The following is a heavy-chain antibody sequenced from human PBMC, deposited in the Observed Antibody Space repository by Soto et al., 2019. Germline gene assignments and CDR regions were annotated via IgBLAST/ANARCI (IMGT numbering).Heavy chain of an antibody. J-gene: IGHJ3*02. D-gene: IGHD6-6*01. Sequence: GASVKVSCKASGGGNLRDYRTTWVRRAPGQEIEWMGGIIPKLGSANYAQNFQGRVTVTADESTNTVYMELRSLRSEDTSVYYCASPVHEYSNNDAFDIWGQGTMVTVSS. CDR2: IIPKLGSA. CDR1: GGGNLRDYR. CDR3: ASPVHEYSNNDAFDI. V-gene: IGHV1-69*13.